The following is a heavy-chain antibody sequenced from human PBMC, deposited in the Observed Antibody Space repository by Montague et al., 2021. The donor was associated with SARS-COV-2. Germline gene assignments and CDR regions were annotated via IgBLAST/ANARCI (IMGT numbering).Heavy chain of an antibody. Sequence: SLRPSCAASGLTFSSYSMNWVRQAPGKGLEWVSSISSSSSYIYYADSVKGRFTISRDNAKNSLYLQMNSLRAEDTAVYYCARDMYYDILTGYYTYWGQGTLVTVSS. CDR2: ISSSSSYI. CDR3: ARDMYYDILTGYYTY. CDR1: GLTFSSYS. D-gene: IGHD3-9*01. J-gene: IGHJ4*02. V-gene: IGHV3-21*01.